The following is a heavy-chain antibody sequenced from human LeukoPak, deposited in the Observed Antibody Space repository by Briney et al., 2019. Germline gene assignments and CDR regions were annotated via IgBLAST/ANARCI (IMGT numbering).Heavy chain of an antibody. J-gene: IGHJ6*02. Sequence: GGSLRLSCAASGFTFSGSAMHWVRQASGKGLEWVSYISSSGSTIYYADSVKGRFTISRDNAKNSLYLQMNSLRAEDTALYYCAKGDGYKHYYYYGMDVWGQGTTVTVSS. CDR1: GFTFSGSA. V-gene: IGHV3-48*04. CDR2: ISSSGSTI. D-gene: IGHD5-24*01. CDR3: AKGDGYKHYYYYGMDV.